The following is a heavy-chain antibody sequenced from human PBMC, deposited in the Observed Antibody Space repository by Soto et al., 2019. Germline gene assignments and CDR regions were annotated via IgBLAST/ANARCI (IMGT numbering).Heavy chain of an antibody. D-gene: IGHD5-12*01. CDR3: ARDREEMATPTGLDY. V-gene: IGHV1-69*13. J-gene: IGHJ4*02. Sequence: SVKVSCKASGGTFSSYAISWVRQAPGQGLEWMGGIIPIFGTANYAQKFQGRVTITADESTSTAYMELSSLRSEDTAVYYCARDREEMATPTGLDYWGQGTLVTVSS. CDR1: GGTFSSYA. CDR2: IIPIFGTA.